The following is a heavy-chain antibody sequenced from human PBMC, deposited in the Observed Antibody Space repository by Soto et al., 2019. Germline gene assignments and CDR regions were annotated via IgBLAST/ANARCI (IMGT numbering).Heavy chain of an antibody. J-gene: IGHJ4*02. CDR1: GITLSDNY. D-gene: IGHD2-8*01. CDR2: INNSDYTT. Sequence: QVHLVASGGGLVKPGGSLRLSCVASGITLSDNYMTWIRQAPGKGLEWLSYINNSDYTTYYADSVKGRFTISRDNAKNSLYLQLNGLRVEDTAVYYCASGKWSLDYWGQGILVTVSS. CDR3: ASGKWSLDY. V-gene: IGHV3-11*01.